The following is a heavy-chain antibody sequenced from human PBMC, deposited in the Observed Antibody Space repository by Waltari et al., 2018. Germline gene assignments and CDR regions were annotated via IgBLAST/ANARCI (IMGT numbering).Heavy chain of an antibody. Sequence: EVQVVESGGGLVQPGGSLKLSCATCGFSLRGPTIHWVRQTSGKGLEWVGRIRRQPYNYATAYSASVKGRFTISRDDSKNTAYLQMNNLMTEDTAVYYCSGGEVTGTDFWGQGTLVTVSS. V-gene: IGHV3-73*01. D-gene: IGHD6-19*01. J-gene: IGHJ4*02. CDR3: SGGEVTGTDF. CDR1: GFSLRGPT. CDR2: IRRQPYNYAT.